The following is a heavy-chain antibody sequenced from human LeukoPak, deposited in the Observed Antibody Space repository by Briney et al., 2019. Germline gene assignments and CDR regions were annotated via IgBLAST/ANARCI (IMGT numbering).Heavy chain of an antibody. J-gene: IGHJ4*02. CDR1: GFSFSSYD. CDR2: VSLSSTYI. V-gene: IGHV3-21*01. D-gene: IGHD3-10*01. Sequence: AGGSLRLSCAASGFSFSSYDFNWVRQAPGKGLEWVSSVSLSSTYIYYADSVKGRSTISRDNAKNSLYLQMNSLRAEDTAVYYCARDQWIRGSFDYWGQGTLVTVSS. CDR3: ARDQWIRGSFDY.